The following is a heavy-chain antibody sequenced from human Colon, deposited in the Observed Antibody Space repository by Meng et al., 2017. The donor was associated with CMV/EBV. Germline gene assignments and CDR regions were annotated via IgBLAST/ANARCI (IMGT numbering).Heavy chain of an antibody. CDR3: ARVDSDSSGYYGPDF. CDR1: GYMFTSFG. D-gene: IGHD3-22*01. CDR2: MSTLNGNT. J-gene: IGHJ3*01. V-gene: IGHV1-18*01. Sequence: ASVKVSCKASGYMFTSFGISWVRQAPGQGLEWMGWMSTLNGNTYYAQKFKGRVTMTRDTSTETAYMDLTSLRSDDTAVYYCARVDSDSSGYYGPDFWGQGTMVTVSS.